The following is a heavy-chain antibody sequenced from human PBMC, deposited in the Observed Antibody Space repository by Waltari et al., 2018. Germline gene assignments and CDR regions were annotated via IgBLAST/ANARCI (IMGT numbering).Heavy chain of an antibody. Sequence: QVQLQESGPGLVKPSETLSLTCTVSGGSISSYYWSWIRQPPGKGLEWIGYIYYSGSTNYNPSLKSRVTISVDTSKNQFSLKLSSVTAADTAVYYCAREKDYYDSSGYRHWFDPWGQGTLVTVSS. D-gene: IGHD3-22*01. CDR3: AREKDYYDSSGYRHWFDP. V-gene: IGHV4-59*01. CDR2: IYYSGST. J-gene: IGHJ5*02. CDR1: GGSISSYY.